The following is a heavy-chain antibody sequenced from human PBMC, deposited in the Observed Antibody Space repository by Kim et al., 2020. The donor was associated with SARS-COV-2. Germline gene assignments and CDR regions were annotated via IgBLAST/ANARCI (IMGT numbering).Heavy chain of an antibody. CDR2: IQYDGTTK. CDR1: GFTFNYSG. CDR3: AREGSRIRLGGMDV. V-gene: IGHV3-30*02. J-gene: IGHJ6*02. D-gene: IGHD5-18*01. Sequence: GGSLRLSCAASGFTFNYSGIHWVRQAPGKGLEWVTFIQYDGTTKYYADSVKGRFTISRDNSKNTLFLQMNSLRAEDTAVYYCAREGSRIRLGGMDVWGQGTTVTVSS.